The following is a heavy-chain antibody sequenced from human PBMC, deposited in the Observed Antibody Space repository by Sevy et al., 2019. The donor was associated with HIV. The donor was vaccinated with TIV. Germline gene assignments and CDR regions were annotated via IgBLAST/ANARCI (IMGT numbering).Heavy chain of an antibody. D-gene: IGHD3-3*01. CDR2: IKSKADGGTT. J-gene: IGHJ6*02. V-gene: IGHV3-15*01. Sequence: GGSLRLSCAASGFTFSNAWMSWVRQAPGKGLEWVGRIKSKADGGTTDYTAPVKGRFTILRDDSENTLYLQMNSLKTEDTAVYYCITDLEWLLYGDYYYYHGKDVWGQGTTVTVSS. CDR3: ITDLEWLLYGDYYYYHGKDV. CDR1: GFTFSNAW.